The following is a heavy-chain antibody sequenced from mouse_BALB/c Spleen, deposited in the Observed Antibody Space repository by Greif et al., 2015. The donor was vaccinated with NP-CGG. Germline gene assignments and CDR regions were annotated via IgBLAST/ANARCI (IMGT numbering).Heavy chain of an antibody. CDR1: GFTFSDYY. CDR2: ISDGGSYT. D-gene: IGHD2-3*01. J-gene: IGHJ4*01. CDR3: ARRGVYDGYYEAMDY. Sequence: EVKLVESGGGLVKPGGSLKLSCAASGFTFSDYYMYWVRQTPEKRLEWVATISDGGSYTYYPDSVKGRFTISRDNAKNNLYLQMSSLKSEDTAMYYCARRGVYDGYYEAMDYWGQGTSVTVSS. V-gene: IGHV5-4*02.